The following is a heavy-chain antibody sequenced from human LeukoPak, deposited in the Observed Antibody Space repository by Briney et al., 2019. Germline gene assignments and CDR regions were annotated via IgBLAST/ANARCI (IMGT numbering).Heavy chain of an antibody. Sequence: TGESLKISCKGSGYSFTSYWIGWVRQMPGKGLEWMGIIYPGDSDTRYSPSFQGQVTISADKSIRTAYLQWSSLKASGTAMYYCARSQIVVVPAAISPFDYWGQGTLVTVSS. CDR1: GYSFTSYW. CDR2: IYPGDSDT. J-gene: IGHJ4*02. D-gene: IGHD2-2*01. V-gene: IGHV5-51*01. CDR3: ARSQIVVVPAAISPFDY.